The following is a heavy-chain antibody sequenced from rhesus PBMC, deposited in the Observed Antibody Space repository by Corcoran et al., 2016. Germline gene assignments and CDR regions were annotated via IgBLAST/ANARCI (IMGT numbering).Heavy chain of an antibody. J-gene: IGHJ6*01. CDR3: ARGLGWHYNYGLDS. CDR2: NNGNSGST. CDR1: GASISGKW. V-gene: IGHV4-80*01. D-gene: IGHD1-1*01. Sequence: QVQLQESGPGLVKPSETLSLSCTVSGASISGKWWRWFRHPPGKGLEWVGENNGNSGSTNYNPSLKSRVTISKDASKNQFSLKVSSVTTADTAVYYCARGLGWHYNYGLDSWGQGVVVTVSS.